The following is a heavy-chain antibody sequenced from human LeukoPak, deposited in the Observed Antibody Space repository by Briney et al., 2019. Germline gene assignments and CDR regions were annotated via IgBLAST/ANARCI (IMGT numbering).Heavy chain of an antibody. J-gene: IGHJ4*02. CDR3: AREMYDILTGSFDY. Sequence: ASVKVSCKASGYTFTGYYMHWVRQAPGQGLEWMGWINPSGGSTSYAQKFQGRVTMTRDISTSTVYMELSSLRSEDTAVYYCAREMYDILTGSFDYWGQGTLVTVSS. CDR1: GYTFTGYY. CDR2: INPSGGST. V-gene: IGHV1-46*01. D-gene: IGHD3-9*01.